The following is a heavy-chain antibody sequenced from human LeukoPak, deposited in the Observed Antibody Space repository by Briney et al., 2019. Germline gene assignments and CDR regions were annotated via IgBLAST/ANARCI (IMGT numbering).Heavy chain of an antibody. CDR1: GFTFDDYG. Sequence: PGGSLRLSCVGSGFTFDDYGMSWVRQSPGKGLEWGAGINWNGGSTGYADSVKGRFTISRDNAKNSLYLQMNSLRGEDTALYYCAISPGITGTTTGFDYWGQGTLVIVSS. V-gene: IGHV3-20*04. CDR2: INWNGGST. J-gene: IGHJ4*02. D-gene: IGHD1-14*01. CDR3: AISPGITGTTTGFDY.